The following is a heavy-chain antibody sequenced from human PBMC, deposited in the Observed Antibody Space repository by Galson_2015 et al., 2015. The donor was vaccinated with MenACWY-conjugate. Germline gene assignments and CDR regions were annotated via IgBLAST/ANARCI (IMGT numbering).Heavy chain of an antibody. CDR1: GYTFTSYG. V-gene: IGHV1-18*01. D-gene: IGHD6-19*01. CDR3: ARDYDRCSAWVDY. J-gene: IGHJ4*02. Sequence: SVKVSCKASGYTFTSYGFSWVRQAPGQGLEWMGWISGYNGNTNYAQMFQGRVTMTIDTSTSTAYMELRSLRSDDTAVYYCARDYDRCSAWVDYWGQGTLVTVSS. CDR2: ISGYNGNT.